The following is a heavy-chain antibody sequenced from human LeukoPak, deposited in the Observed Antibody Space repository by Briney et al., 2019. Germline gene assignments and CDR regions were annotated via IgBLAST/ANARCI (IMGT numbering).Heavy chain of an antibody. J-gene: IGHJ4*02. Sequence: GGSLRLSCAASGFTFSSYWMSWVRQAPGKGLEWVANIKQDGSEKYYVDSVKGRFTISRDNAKNSLYLQMNSLRAEDTAVYYCARPLSSSSGEFDYWGQGTLVTVSS. V-gene: IGHV3-7*01. D-gene: IGHD6-6*01. CDR3: ARPLSSSSGEFDY. CDR1: GFTFSSYW. CDR2: IKQDGSEK.